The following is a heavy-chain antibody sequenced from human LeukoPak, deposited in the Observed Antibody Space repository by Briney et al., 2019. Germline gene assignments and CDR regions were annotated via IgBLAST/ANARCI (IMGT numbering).Heavy chain of an antibody. D-gene: IGHD6-19*01. V-gene: IGHV3-7*01. CDR3: ARAHGSGWFYYYYYYMDV. CDR1: GFTFSSYW. Sequence: GGSLRLSCAASGFTFSSYWMSWVRQAPGKGLEWVANIKQDGSEKYYVDSVKGRFTISRDNAKNSLYLQMNSLRAEDTAVYYCARAHGSGWFYYYYYYMDVWGKGTTVTVSS. J-gene: IGHJ6*03. CDR2: IKQDGSEK.